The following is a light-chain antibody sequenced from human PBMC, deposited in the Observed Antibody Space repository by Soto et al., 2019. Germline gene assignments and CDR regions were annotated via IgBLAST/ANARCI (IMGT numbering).Light chain of an antibody. Sequence: QSALTQPPSASGSPGQSVTISCSGTSSDVGTYNHVSWYQQHPGKAPKLMIYEVSTRPSGVPDRFSGSKSGNTASLTVSGLQAEDEADDYCSSYADSNNYVFGTGTKLTVL. J-gene: IGLJ1*01. CDR1: SSDVGTYNH. CDR3: SSYADSNNYV. V-gene: IGLV2-8*01. CDR2: EVS.